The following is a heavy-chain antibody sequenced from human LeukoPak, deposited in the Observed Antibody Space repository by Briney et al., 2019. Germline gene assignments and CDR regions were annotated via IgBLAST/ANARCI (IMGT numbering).Heavy chain of an antibody. J-gene: IGHJ6*02. CDR1: GGTFSSYA. Sequence: ASVKVSCKASGGTFSSYAISWVRQAPGQGPEWMGGIIPIFGTANYAQKFQGRVTITADESTSTAYMELSSLRSEDTAVYYCARDRDTAMYYYYYGMDVWGQGTTVTVSS. CDR3: ARDRDTAMYYYYYGMDV. V-gene: IGHV1-69*13. CDR2: IIPIFGTA. D-gene: IGHD5-18*01.